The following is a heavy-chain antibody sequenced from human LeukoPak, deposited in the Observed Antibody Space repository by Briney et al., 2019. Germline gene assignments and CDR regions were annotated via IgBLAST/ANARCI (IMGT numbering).Heavy chain of an antibody. CDR3: ARDRGYGSSFDY. V-gene: IGHV3-74*01. Sequence: PSGGSLRLSCAASGFTFSSYWMHWVRQAPGKGLVWVSRVNTDGSSTSYADSVKDRFTISRDNAKNTLYLQMNSLRAEDTAVYYCARDRGYGSSFDYWGQGTLVTVSS. CDR2: VNTDGSST. D-gene: IGHD3-10*01. J-gene: IGHJ4*02. CDR1: GFTFSSYW.